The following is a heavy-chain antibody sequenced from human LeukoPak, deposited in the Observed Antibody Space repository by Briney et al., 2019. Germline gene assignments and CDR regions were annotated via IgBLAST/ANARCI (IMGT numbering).Heavy chain of an antibody. V-gene: IGHV4-4*02. CDR3: ARVDSSSFKGYFDY. J-gene: IGHJ4*02. CDR2: IYHSGST. Sequence: SETLSLTCAVSGGSISSSNWWSWVRQPPGKGLEWIGEIYHSGSTNYNPSLKSRVTIPVDKSKNQFSLKLSSVTAADTAVYYCARVDSSSFKGYFDYWGQGTLVTVSS. CDR1: GGSISSSNW. D-gene: IGHD6-6*01.